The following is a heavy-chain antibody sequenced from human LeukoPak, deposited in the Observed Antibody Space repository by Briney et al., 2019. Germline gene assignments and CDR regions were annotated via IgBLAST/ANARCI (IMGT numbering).Heavy chain of an antibody. CDR3: AKVTYGSGTYGAFDY. Sequence: GGSLRLSCAGSGFTFSSYGMSWVRQAPGKGLEWVSAIRGTGTSTYYADFVKGRFTISRGNSKNTLYLQMNSLRAEDTAVYYCAKVTYGSGTYGAFDYWGQGTLVTVSS. CDR2: IRGTGTST. J-gene: IGHJ4*02. CDR1: GFTFSSYG. V-gene: IGHV3-23*01. D-gene: IGHD3-10*01.